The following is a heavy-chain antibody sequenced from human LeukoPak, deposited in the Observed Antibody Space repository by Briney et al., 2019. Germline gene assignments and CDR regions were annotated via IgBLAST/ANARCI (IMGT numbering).Heavy chain of an antibody. CDR2: IYTSGST. D-gene: IGHD7-27*01. V-gene: IGHV4-4*07. CDR1: GGSISSYY. J-gene: IGHJ5*02. CDR3: ARDREAVANWGYDWFEP. Sequence: SETLSLTCTVSGGSISSYYWSWIRQPAGKGLEWIGRIYTSGSTNFNPSLKSRVTMSVHTSKNHFSRKLSSVTDADTAVYYCARDREAVANWGYDWFEPWGQGTLVTVSS.